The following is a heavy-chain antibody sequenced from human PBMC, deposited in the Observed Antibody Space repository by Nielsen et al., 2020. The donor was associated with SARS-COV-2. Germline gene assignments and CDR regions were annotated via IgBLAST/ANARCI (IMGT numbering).Heavy chain of an antibody. Sequence: GGSLRLSCAASGFTFSGYWMSWVRQAPGKGLEWVANIKQDGSEKYYVDSVKGRFTISRDNANNSLYLQMNSLRAEDTAVYYCAREGVWGQGTMVTVSS. CDR2: IKQDGSEK. J-gene: IGHJ3*01. V-gene: IGHV3-7*01. CDR1: GFTFSGYW. CDR3: AREGV.